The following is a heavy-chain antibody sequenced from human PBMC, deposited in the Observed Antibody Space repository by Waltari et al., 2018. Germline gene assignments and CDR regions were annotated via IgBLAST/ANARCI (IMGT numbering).Heavy chain of an antibody. CDR3: ARQPLHSYGIRHFDY. J-gene: IGHJ4*02. CDR1: VYSFTRYW. CDR2: IFPGDSNT. V-gene: IGHV5-51*01. D-gene: IGHD5-18*01. Sequence: VQLVQSGAAVKKPGESLKISCGGYVYSFTRYWIGWVRQMPGKGLEWMGVIFPGDSNTKYSPSFRGQVTISADNSITTAYLQWSSLKASDTAIYFCARQPLHSYGIRHFDYWGQGTPVTVS.